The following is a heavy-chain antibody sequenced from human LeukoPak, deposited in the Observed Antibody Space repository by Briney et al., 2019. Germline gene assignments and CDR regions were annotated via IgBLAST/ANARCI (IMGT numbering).Heavy chain of an antibody. V-gene: IGHV1-3*01. Sequence: GASVKVCCKASGYTFTSYAMHWVRQAPGQRLGWMGWINAGNGNTKYSQKFQGRVTITRDASASTAYMELSSLRSEDTAVYYCARLLAAGTQSYYGMDVWGQGTTVTVSS. CDR2: INAGNGNT. CDR3: ARLLAAGTQSYYGMDV. CDR1: GYTFTSYA. J-gene: IGHJ6*02. D-gene: IGHD6-13*01.